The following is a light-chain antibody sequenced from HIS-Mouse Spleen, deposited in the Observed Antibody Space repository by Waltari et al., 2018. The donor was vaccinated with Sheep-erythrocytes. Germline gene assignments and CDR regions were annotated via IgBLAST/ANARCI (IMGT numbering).Light chain of an antibody. Sequence: SYELTQPPSVSVSPGQTARITCSGDALPKQYAHWYQRQPGQAPVLVIYKDSERPSGIPGRLAGSRSETTVTLTSSGVQAEDEADYYCQSADSSGTYGFGTGTKVTVL. V-gene: IGLV3-25*03. CDR3: QSADSSGTYG. CDR1: ALPKQY. J-gene: IGLJ1*01. CDR2: KDS.